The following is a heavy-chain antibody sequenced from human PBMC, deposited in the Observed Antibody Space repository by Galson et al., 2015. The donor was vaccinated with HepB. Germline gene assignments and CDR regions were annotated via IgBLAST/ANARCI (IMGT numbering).Heavy chain of an antibody. CDR1: GYTFTSYY. CDR2: INPNNGDT. Sequence: SVKVSCKASGYTFTSYYMHWVRQAPGQGLEWMGRINPNNGDTNYAQKFQGRVTMTGDTSISTAYMELTRLRSDDTAVYYYARDPHYDFRPVFDYWGQGTLVTVSS. V-gene: IGHV1-2*06. CDR3: ARDPHYDFRPVFDY. D-gene: IGHD3-3*01. J-gene: IGHJ4*02.